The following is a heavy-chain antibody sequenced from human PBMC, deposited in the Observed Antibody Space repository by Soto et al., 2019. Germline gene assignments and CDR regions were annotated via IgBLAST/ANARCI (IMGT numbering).Heavy chain of an antibody. CDR3: ARRNLAGCSGTDCLYYFDY. V-gene: IGHV3-48*02. CDR2: ISRCGETI. Sequence: EVQLVESGGGLVQPGGSLRLSCAASGFTFSGFTMNWVRQAPGRGVEWISYISRCGETIYYADSVKGRFTISRDNAGNPLYLQMNSLRDEDTAVYYCARRNLAGCSGTDCLYYFDYWGQGTLVTVSS. J-gene: IGHJ4*02. D-gene: IGHD2-2*01. CDR1: GFTFSGFT.